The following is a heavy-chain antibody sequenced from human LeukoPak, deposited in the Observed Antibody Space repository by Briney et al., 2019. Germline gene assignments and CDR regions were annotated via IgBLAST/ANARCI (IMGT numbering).Heavy chain of an antibody. V-gene: IGHV3-30*03. Sequence: GGSLRLSCAASGFTFSSYGMHWVRQAPGKGLEWVAVISYDGSNKYYADSVKGRFTISRDNSKNTLYLQMNSLRAEDTAVYYCAGGYYDSSTYYYVGAFWGQGTLVTVSS. J-gene: IGHJ4*02. CDR2: ISYDGSNK. D-gene: IGHD3-22*01. CDR1: GFTFSSYG. CDR3: AGGYYDSSTYYYVGAF.